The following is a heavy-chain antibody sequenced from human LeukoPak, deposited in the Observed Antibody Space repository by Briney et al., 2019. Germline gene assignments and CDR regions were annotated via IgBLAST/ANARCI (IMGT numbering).Heavy chain of an antibody. CDR3: ARVSRVTTHYDY. D-gene: IGHD2-21*02. J-gene: IGHJ4*02. Sequence: ASVKVSCKASGYTFTSYGISWVRQAPGQGLEWMGWISAYNGNANYAQKLQGRVTMTTDTSTSTAYMELRSLRSDDTAVYYCARVSRVTTHYDYWGQGTLVTVSS. V-gene: IGHV1-18*01. CDR2: ISAYNGNA. CDR1: GYTFTSYG.